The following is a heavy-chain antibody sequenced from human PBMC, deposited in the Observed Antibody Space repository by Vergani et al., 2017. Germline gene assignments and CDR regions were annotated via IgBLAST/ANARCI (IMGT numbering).Heavy chain of an antibody. J-gene: IGHJ6*02. CDR3: ARREITILGXVIVRGYYYYGMDV. CDR1: GGTFSSYA. V-gene: IGHV1-69*01. CDR2: IIPIFGTA. D-gene: IGHD3-3*01. Sequence: QVQLVQSGAEVKKPGSSVKVSCKASGGTFSSYAISWVRQAPGQGLEWMGGIIPIFGTATYAQKFQGRVTITADESTSTAYMELSSLRSEDTAVYYCARREITILGXVIVRGYYYYGMDVWGQGTTVTVSS.